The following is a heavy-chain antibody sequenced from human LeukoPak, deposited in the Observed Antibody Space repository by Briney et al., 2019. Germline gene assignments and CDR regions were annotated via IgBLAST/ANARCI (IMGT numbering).Heavy chain of an antibody. V-gene: IGHV4-59*01. CDR1: GGSISSYY. J-gene: IGHJ3*02. D-gene: IGHD3-10*01. CDR3: ARAPTMVRGGIGAFDI. CDR2: IYYSGST. Sequence: PSETLSLTCTVSGGSISSYYWSWIRRPPGKGLEWIGYIYYSGSTNYNPSLKSRVTISVDTSKNQFSLKLSSVTAADTAVYYCARAPTMVRGGIGAFDIWGQGTMVTVSS.